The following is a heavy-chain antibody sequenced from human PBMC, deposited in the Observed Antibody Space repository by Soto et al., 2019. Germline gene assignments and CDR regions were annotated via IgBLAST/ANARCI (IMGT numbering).Heavy chain of an antibody. CDR1: GYSFTSYW. D-gene: IGHD2-15*01. CDR3: ARQLERYCSGGSCYNWFDP. J-gene: IGHJ5*02. Sequence: GESLKISCKGSGYSFTSYWIGWVRQMPGKGLEWMGIIYPGDSDTRYSPSFQGQVTISADKSISTAYLQWSSLKASDTAMYYCARQLERYCSGGSCYNWFDPWGQGTLVTVSS. CDR2: IYPGDSDT. V-gene: IGHV5-51*01.